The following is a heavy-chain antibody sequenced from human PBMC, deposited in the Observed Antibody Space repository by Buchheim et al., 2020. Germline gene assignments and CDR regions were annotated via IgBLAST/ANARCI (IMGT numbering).Heavy chain of an antibody. CDR3: ARMQWVVAATD. CDR2: IYHSGST. Sequence: QVQLQESGPGLVKPSATLSLTCAVSGGSISSSNWWSWVRQPQGKGLEWIGEIYHSGSTNYNSSLNSLATISVVKSKNQFSLKLSSVTVADTAVYYCARMQWVVAATDWGPRTL. CDR1: GGSISSSNW. V-gene: IGHV4-4*02. D-gene: IGHD2-15*01. J-gene: IGHJ4*02.